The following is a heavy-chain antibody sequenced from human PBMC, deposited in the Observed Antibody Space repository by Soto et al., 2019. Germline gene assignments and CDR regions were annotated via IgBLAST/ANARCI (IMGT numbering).Heavy chain of an antibody. Sequence: GGSLRLSCAASGFTFSSYAMSWVRQAPGKGLEWVSAISGSGGSTYYADSVKGRFTISRDNSKNTLYLQMNSLRVEDTAVYYCAKSLGGVINPFDYWGQGTLVTVSS. CDR2: ISGSGGST. J-gene: IGHJ4*02. D-gene: IGHD3-16*02. CDR3: AKSLGGVINPFDY. CDR1: GFTFSSYA. V-gene: IGHV3-23*01.